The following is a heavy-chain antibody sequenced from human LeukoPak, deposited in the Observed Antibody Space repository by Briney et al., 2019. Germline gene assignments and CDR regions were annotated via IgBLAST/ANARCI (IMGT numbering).Heavy chain of an antibody. D-gene: IGHD3-10*01. Sequence: PGRSLRLSCAASGFTFSSYGMHWVRQAPGKGLEWVAVISYDGSNKYYADSVKGRFTISRDNSKNTLYLQMNSLRAEDTAVYYCAKDGSSGSYSDYWGQGTLVTVSS. V-gene: IGHV3-30*18. CDR1: GFTFSSYG. J-gene: IGHJ4*02. CDR3: AKDGSSGSYSDY. CDR2: ISYDGSNK.